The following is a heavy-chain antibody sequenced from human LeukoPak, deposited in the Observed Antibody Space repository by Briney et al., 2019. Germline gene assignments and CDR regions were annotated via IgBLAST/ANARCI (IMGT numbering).Heavy chain of an antibody. CDR3: VKSSGNYFSP. V-gene: IGHV4-61*05. Sequence: SETLSLTCTVSGGSITSNSYYWGWIRQPPGKGLEWIGEIYYSGSTKYNPFFERRLTISVDTSKNQFSLILSAVTAADTAIYYCVKSSGNYFSPWGQGTLVTVSS. CDR2: IYYSGST. CDR1: GGSITSNSYY. J-gene: IGHJ5*02. D-gene: IGHD1-26*01.